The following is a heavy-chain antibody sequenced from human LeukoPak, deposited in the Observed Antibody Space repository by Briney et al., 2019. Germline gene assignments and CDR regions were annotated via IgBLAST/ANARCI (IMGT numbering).Heavy chain of an antibody. Sequence: SETLSLTCTVSGGSISSYYWSWIRQPPGKGLEWIGYIYYSGSTNYNPSLKSRVTISVDTSKNQFSLKLSSVTAADTAVYYCARVGSVAGELFDYWGQGTLVTVSS. CDR2: IYYSGST. V-gene: IGHV4-59*01. CDR3: ARVGSVAGELFDY. CDR1: GGSISSYY. J-gene: IGHJ4*02. D-gene: IGHD6-19*01.